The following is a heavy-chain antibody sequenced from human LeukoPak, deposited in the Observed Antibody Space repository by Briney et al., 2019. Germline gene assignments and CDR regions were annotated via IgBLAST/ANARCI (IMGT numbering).Heavy chain of an antibody. J-gene: IGHJ4*02. V-gene: IGHV1-2*02. Sequence: GASVKVSCKASGYTFTGYYMHWVRQAPGQGLEWMGWINPNSGGTNYAQKFQGRVTMTRDMSTSTVYMELSSLRSEDTAVYYCARGGDGDNYWGQGTLVTVSS. CDR1: GYTFTGYY. CDR3: ARGGDGDNY. CDR2: INPNSGGT. D-gene: IGHD4-17*01.